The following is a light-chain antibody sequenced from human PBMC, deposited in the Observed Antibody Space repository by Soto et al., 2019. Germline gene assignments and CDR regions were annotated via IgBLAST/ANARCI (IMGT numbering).Light chain of an antibody. Sequence: SVLNQPASASGSPGQSVAISCTGTSSDVGGYDYVSWYQQHPGKAPKLMIYDVSKRPSGVPDRFSGSKSGNTASLTVSGLQAEDEADYYCSSYAGTHIVFGTGTKVTVL. CDR1: SSDVGGYDY. CDR2: DVS. J-gene: IGLJ1*01. CDR3: SSYAGTHIV. V-gene: IGLV2-8*01.